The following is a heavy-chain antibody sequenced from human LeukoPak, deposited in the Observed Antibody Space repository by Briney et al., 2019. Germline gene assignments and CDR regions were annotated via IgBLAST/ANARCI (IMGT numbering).Heavy chain of an antibody. CDR2: IRSKAYGGTT. Sequence: PGGSLRLSCAASGFTFSRYSMNWVRQAPGKGLEWVGFIRSKAYGGTTEYAASVKGRFTISRDDSKSIAYLQMNSLKTEDTAVYYCTRLNGDYYYYYMDVWGKGTTVTVSS. CDR1: GFTFSRYS. V-gene: IGHV3-49*04. D-gene: IGHD4-17*01. CDR3: TRLNGDYYYYYMDV. J-gene: IGHJ6*03.